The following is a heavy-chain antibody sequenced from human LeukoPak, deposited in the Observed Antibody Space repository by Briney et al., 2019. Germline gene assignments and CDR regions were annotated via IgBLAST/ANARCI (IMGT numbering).Heavy chain of an antibody. CDR2: IYYSGST. Sequence: SETLSLTCTVSGGSISSYYWSWIRQPPGKGLEWIGYIYYSGSTNYNPSLKSRVTISVDTSKNQFSLKLSSVTAADTAVYYCAGEVVAAPGTVDYWGQGTLVTVSS. J-gene: IGHJ4*02. V-gene: IGHV4-59*01. CDR3: AGEVVAAPGTVDY. D-gene: IGHD6-13*01. CDR1: GGSISSYY.